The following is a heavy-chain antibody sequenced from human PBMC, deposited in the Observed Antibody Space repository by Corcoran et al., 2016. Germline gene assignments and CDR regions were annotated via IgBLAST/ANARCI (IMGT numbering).Heavy chain of an antibody. Sequence: EVQLVESGGGLVQPGGSLRLSCAASEFTFSNYWMSWVRQAPGKGLEWVANINQDGSEKYYVDSVKGRFTISRDNAKNSLYLQMNSVRAEDTAVYYCARKTYYYDTSTLGYFNYWGQGTLVTVSS. J-gene: IGHJ4*02. CDR2: INQDGSEK. D-gene: IGHD3-22*01. CDR3: ARKTYYYDTSTLGYFNY. CDR1: EFTFSNYW. V-gene: IGHV3-7*01.